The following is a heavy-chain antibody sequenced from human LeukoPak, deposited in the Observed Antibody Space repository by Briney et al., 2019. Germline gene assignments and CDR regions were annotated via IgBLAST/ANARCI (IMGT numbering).Heavy chain of an antibody. CDR2: ISSSSSYI. V-gene: IGHV3-21*01. Sequence: GGSLRLSCEASGFSFKTYAMNWVRQAPGKGLEWVSSISSSSSYIYYADSVKGRFTISRDNAKNSLYLQMNSLRAEDTAVYYCARDRYYYDSSGYYFSAFDIWGQGTMVTVSS. J-gene: IGHJ3*02. CDR1: GFSFKTYA. CDR3: ARDRYYYDSSGYYFSAFDI. D-gene: IGHD3-22*01.